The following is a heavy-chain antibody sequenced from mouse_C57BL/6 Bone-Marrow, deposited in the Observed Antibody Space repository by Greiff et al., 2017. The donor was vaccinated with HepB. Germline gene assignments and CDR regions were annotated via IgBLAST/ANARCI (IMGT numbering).Heavy chain of an antibody. CDR2: IYPGSGST. CDR3: ARDPVVDWYFDV. V-gene: IGHV1-55*01. J-gene: IGHJ1*03. CDR1: GYTFTSYW. D-gene: IGHD1-1*01. Sequence: VQLVESGAELVQPGASVTMSCKASGYTFTSYWITWVKQRPGQGLEWIGEIYPGSGSTNYNEKFKSKATLTVDTSSSTAYMQLSSLTSEDSSVYDCARDPVVDWYFDVWGKGTTVTVSS.